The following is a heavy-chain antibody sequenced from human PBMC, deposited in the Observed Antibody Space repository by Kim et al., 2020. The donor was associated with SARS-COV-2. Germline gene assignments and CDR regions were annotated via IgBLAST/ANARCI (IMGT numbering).Heavy chain of an antibody. D-gene: IGHD3-10*01. Sequence: SQTLSLTCAISGDSVSSNSAAWNWIRQSPSRGLEWLGRTYYRSKWYNDYAVSVKSRITINPDTSKNQFSLQLNSVTPEDTAVYYCARGAYGSGSYFAQLFYYYGIDVWGQGTTVTVSS. J-gene: IGHJ6*02. CDR1: GDSVSSNSAA. CDR3: ARGAYGSGSYFAQLFYYYGIDV. CDR2: TYYRSKWYN. V-gene: IGHV6-1*01.